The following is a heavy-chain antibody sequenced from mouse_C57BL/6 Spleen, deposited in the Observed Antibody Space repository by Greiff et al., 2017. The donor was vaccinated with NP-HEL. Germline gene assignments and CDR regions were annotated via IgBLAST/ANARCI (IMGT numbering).Heavy chain of an antibody. D-gene: IGHD2-4*01. CDR2: IYPSDSET. V-gene: IGHV1-61*01. J-gene: IGHJ3*01. CDR1: GYTFTSYW. Sequence: QVQLQQPGAELVRPGSSVKLSCKASGYTFTSYWMDWVKQRPGQGLEWIGNIYPSDSETHYNQKFKDKATLTVDKSSSTAYMQLSSLTSEDSAVYYCARRDYDYDRFAYWGQRTLVTVSA. CDR3: ARRDYDYDRFAY.